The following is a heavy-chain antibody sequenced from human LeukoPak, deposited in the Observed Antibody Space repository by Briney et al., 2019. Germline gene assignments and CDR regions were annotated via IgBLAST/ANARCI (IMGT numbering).Heavy chain of an antibody. CDR3: AKALEYSSSSPIDY. CDR1: GFMFSIYA. CDR2: ISGSGDST. Sequence: GGSLRLSCAASGFMFSIYAMSWVRQAPGKGLEWVSAISGSGDSTHYADSVKGRFTISRGNSKNTLYLQMNSLRAEDTAVYYCAKALEYSSSSPIDYWGQGTLVTVSS. V-gene: IGHV3-23*01. D-gene: IGHD6-6*01. J-gene: IGHJ4*02.